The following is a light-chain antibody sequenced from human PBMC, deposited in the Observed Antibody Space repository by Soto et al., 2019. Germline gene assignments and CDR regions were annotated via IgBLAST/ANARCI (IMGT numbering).Light chain of an antibody. CDR2: AAS. CDR3: QQRNTYLIT. V-gene: IGKV1-9*01. Sequence: DIQLTQSPSFLSSSVGDRVTLTCRASQGIYNYLAWYQQKPGKAPKLLIYAASNLESGVPSRFSGSGSGTDFTLTISSLQPEDFATYYCQQRNTYLITFGQGTRLEIK. CDR1: QGIYNY. J-gene: IGKJ5*01.